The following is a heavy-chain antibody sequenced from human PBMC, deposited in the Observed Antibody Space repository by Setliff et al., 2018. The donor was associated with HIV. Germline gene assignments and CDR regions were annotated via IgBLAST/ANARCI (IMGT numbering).Heavy chain of an antibody. D-gene: IGHD6-19*01. J-gene: IGHJ4*02. CDR3: ARRGYSSGYFDY. Sequence: TLSLTCTVSGGSISSGSYYWGWIRQPPGKGLEWIGNIYYSGSSYYNPSLKSRVTISVDTSKNQFSLKLSSVTAADTAVYYCARRGYSSGYFDYWGQGMLVTVSS. CDR1: GGSISSGSYY. V-gene: IGHV4-39*01. CDR2: IYYSGSS.